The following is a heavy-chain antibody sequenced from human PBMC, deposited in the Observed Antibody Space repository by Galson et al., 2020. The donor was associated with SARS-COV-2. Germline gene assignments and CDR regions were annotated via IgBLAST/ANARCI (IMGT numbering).Heavy chain of an antibody. CDR3: ARESWGSLDP. CDR2: IKNGGDTI. CDR1: GFIFSDAH. Sequence: GGSLRLSCAASGFIFSDAHRTWIRQAPGKGLEWISYIKNGGDTIYYADSVKGRFTMSRDNDNNLLYLQMNSLRVEDTAMYYCARESWGSLDPWGQGTLGTVST. V-gene: IGHV3-11*01. J-gene: IGHJ5*02. D-gene: IGHD3-16*01.